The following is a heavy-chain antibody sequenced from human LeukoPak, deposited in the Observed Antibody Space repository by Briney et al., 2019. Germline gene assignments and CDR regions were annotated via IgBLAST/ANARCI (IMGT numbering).Heavy chain of an antibody. D-gene: IGHD3-22*01. CDR3: ARLAYYDNSGSSRPFDI. CDR1: GFSLTTRGVG. Sequence: SGPTLVNPTQTLTLTCVFSGFSLTTRGVGVGWIRQPPGKALEWLALIYWDDDKRYSPSLKSRLTITKDTSKKQVVLTVTNLDPVDTATYYCARLAYYDNSGSSRPFDIWGQGTRVTVSS. V-gene: IGHV2-5*02. J-gene: IGHJ3*02. CDR2: IYWDDDK.